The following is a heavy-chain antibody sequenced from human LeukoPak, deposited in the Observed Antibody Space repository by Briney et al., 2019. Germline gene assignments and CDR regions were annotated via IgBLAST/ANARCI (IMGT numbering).Heavy chain of an antibody. Sequence: AGSLRLSCAVSGFSFSSSWMSWVRQAPGKGLEWLANIKTDGSEKYYVDSVKGRFTISRDNAKNSLYLQMNSLRAEDTALYYCATASRGDDLIYWGQGTLVTVSS. CDR2: IKTDGSEK. CDR1: GFSFSSSW. CDR3: ATASRGDDLIY. V-gene: IGHV3-7*05. D-gene: IGHD2-21*02. J-gene: IGHJ4*02.